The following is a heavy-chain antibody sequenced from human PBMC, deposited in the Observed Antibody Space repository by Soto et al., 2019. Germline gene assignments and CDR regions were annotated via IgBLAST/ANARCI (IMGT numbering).Heavy chain of an antibody. Sequence: ASETLSLTCTVSGASVSSDSYSWAWIRQPPGKGLEWIGCFYFTGSTKTNPSLQSRVSISVDESKNQMSLKLNSVTAADTAVYYCAKDPRFYGMDVWGQGTTVTVSS. CDR2: FYFTGST. V-gene: IGHV4-61*01. CDR1: GASVSSDSYS. CDR3: AKDPRFYGMDV. J-gene: IGHJ6*02.